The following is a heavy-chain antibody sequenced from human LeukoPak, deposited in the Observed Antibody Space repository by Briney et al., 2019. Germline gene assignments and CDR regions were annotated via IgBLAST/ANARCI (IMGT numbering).Heavy chain of an antibody. Sequence: SETLSLTCTVSGGSISSSSYYWGWIRQPPGKGLEWIGSIYYSGSTYYNPSLESRVTISVDTSKNQFSLKLSSLTAADTAVYYCARGSIVVPDYWGQGTLVTVSS. CDR3: ARGSIVVPDY. V-gene: IGHV4-39*07. D-gene: IGHD2-21*01. CDR2: IYYSGST. CDR1: GGSISSSSYY. J-gene: IGHJ4*02.